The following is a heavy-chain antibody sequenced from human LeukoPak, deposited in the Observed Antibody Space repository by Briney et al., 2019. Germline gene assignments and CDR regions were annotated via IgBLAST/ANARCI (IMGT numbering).Heavy chain of an antibody. CDR2: IKEDGSEK. D-gene: IGHD5-24*01. CDR1: GFTFSSFL. J-gene: IGHJ4*02. CDR3: ARDDGYRSYDY. Sequence: GGSLRLSCAASGFTFSSFLMSWVRQAPGKGLEWVANIKEDGSEKYYVDSVKGRFAISRDNPQNSLYLQMSSLRAEDTALYFCARDDGYRSYDYGGQGTLVTVSS. V-gene: IGHV3-7*01.